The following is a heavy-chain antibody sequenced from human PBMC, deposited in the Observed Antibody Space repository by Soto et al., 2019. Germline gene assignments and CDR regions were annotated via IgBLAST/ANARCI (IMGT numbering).Heavy chain of an antibody. CDR3: ARDPYEAFDI. J-gene: IGHJ3*02. Sequence: GGSMELSSAASGFTFSSYSMNWVRQAPGKGLEWVSYISSSSSTIYYADSVKGRFTISRDNAKNSLYLQMNSLRAEDTAVYYCARDPYEAFDIWGQGTMVTVSS. CDR2: ISSSSSTI. V-gene: IGHV3-48*01. CDR1: GFTFSSYS.